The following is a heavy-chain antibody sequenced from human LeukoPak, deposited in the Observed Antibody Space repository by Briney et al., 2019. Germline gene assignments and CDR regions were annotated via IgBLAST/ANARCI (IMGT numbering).Heavy chain of an antibody. CDR2: ISDSGGST. CDR1: GFTFSSSA. V-gene: IGHV3-23*01. CDR3: AKDCGPYYGSGNYES. Sequence: QSGGSLRLSCAASGFTFSSSAMSWVRQGPGKGLEWVTGISDSGGSTFYADSVKGRFTISRDNSKNTLYLQMNSLRAEDTAVYYCAKDCGPYYGSGNYESWGQGTLVTVSS. D-gene: IGHD3-10*01. J-gene: IGHJ5*02.